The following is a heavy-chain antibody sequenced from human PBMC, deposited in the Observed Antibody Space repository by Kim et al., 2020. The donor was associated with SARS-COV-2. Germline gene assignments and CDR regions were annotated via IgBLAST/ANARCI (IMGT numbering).Heavy chain of an antibody. CDR2: INHSGST. D-gene: IGHD6-13*01. Sequence: SETLSLTCAVYGGSFSGYYWNWIRQPPGKGLEWIGEINHSGSTNYNPSLKSRVTISVDTSKNQFSLKLSSVTAADTAVYYCARVGAGRRAADWYFDLWGRGTLVTVSS. J-gene: IGHJ2*01. V-gene: IGHV4-34*01. CDR1: GGSFSGYY. CDR3: ARVGAGRRAADWYFDL.